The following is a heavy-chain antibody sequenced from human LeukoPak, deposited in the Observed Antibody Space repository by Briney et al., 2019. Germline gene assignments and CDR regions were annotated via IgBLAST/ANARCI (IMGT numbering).Heavy chain of an antibody. J-gene: IGHJ4*03. V-gene: IGHV3-21*01. D-gene: IGHD3-22*01. Sequence: GGSLRLSCAASGFTFSSYSMNWVRQAPGKGLEWVSSISSSSSYIYYADSVKGRFTISRDNAKNSLYLQMNSLRAEDTAVYYCARSSIDSSGFDYWGQGTTVTVSS. CDR1: GFTFSSYS. CDR2: ISSSSSYI. CDR3: ARSSIDSSGFDY.